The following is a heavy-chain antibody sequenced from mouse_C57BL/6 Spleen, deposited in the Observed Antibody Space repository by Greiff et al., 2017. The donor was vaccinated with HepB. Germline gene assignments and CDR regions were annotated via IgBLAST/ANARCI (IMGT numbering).Heavy chain of an antibody. CDR2: ISSGSSTI. CDR1: GFTFSDYG. J-gene: IGHJ4*01. CDR3: ATELGDYAMDY. D-gene: IGHD4-1*01. Sequence: EVMLVESGGGLVKPGGSLKLSCAASGFTFSDYGMHWVRQAPEKGLEWVAYISSGSSTIYYADTVKGRFTISRDNAKNTLFLQMTSLRSEDTAMYYCATELGDYAMDYWGQGTSVTVSS. V-gene: IGHV5-17*01.